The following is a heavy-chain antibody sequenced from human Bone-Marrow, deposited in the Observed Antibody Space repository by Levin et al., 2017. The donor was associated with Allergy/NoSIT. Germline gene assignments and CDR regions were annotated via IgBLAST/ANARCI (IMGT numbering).Heavy chain of an antibody. CDR2: IKQDGSEQ. J-gene: IGHJ4*02. V-gene: IGHV3-7*01. CDR3: AKTSRSSTDTDY. D-gene: IGHD6-6*01. Sequence: GGSLRLSCAASGFTFSSFWMSWVRQAPGKGLEWVANIKQDGSEQYYLDSVKGRFTFSRDNAENSLYLQMNSLRVEDTAVYYCAKTSRSSTDTDYWGQGTLVTVSS. CDR1: GFTFSSFW.